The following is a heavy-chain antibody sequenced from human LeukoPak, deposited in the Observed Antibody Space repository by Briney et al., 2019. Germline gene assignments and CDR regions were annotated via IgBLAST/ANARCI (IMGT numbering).Heavy chain of an antibody. CDR3: ARGRKWLGTYNWFDP. J-gene: IGHJ5*02. V-gene: IGHV1-2*02. Sequence: ASVKVSCKASGYTFTSYYMHWVRQAPGQGLEWMGWINPNSGGTNYAQKFQGRVTMTRDTSISTAYMELSRLRSDDTAVYYCARGRKWLGTYNWFDPWGQGTLVTVSS. CDR2: INPNSGGT. D-gene: IGHD6-19*01. CDR1: GYTFTSYY.